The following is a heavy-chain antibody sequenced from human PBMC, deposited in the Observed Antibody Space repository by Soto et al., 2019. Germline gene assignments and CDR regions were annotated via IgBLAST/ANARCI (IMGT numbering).Heavy chain of an antibody. Sequence: HPGGSLRLSCAASGFTFSSYCMHWVRQAPGKGLEWVAVISYDGSNKYYADSVKGRFTISRDNSKNTLYLQMNSLRAEDTAVYYCAKDGTPVLRYFDWLLMYYYYGMDVWGQGTTVTVSS. CDR1: GFTFSSYC. CDR2: ISYDGSNK. D-gene: IGHD3-9*01. J-gene: IGHJ6*02. CDR3: AKDGTPVLRYFDWLLMYYYYGMDV. V-gene: IGHV3-30*18.